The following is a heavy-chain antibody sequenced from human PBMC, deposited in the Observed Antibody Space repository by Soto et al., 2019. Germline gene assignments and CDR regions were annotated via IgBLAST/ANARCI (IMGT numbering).Heavy chain of an antibody. J-gene: IGHJ6*02. CDR1: GFTFSDYA. CDR3: ARSALSSSSVWYYGLDV. Sequence: EVQLVESGGGLVQPGGSLRLACAASGFTFSDYAMNWVRQAPGKGLEWISYITSGGSSIYHADSVKGRFTISRGNAKNSLYLQMNSLREEDTAVYYCARSALSSSSVWYYGLDVWGQGNGVTVSS. V-gene: IGHV3-48*03. CDR2: ITSGGSSI. D-gene: IGHD6-6*01.